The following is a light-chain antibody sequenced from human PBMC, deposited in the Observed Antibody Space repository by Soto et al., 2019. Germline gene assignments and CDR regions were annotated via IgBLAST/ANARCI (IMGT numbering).Light chain of an antibody. V-gene: IGKV3-20*01. CDR3: QQYQSLT. CDR1: QSVSSSY. CDR2: GAS. Sequence: IVLTQSPAILALSPGDRATLSRRASQSVSSSYLAWYQHKPGQAPRLLIHGASSRVTGIPDRIIVSGSGTDFTLPITRLEPEDFAVDYCQQYQSLTFGGWTKFDIK. J-gene: IGKJ4*01.